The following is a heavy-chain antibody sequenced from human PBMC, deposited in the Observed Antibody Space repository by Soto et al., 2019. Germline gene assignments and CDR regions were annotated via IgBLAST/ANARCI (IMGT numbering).Heavy chain of an antibody. Sequence: PSETLSLTCTVSGGSVSSGSYYWSWIRQPPGKGLEWIGYIYYSGSTNYNPSLKSRVAMSVDTSKNQFSLKLTSATAADTAVYYCARRDWSGSTSHFYFDYWGQGVLVTVSS. V-gene: IGHV4-61*01. CDR1: GGSVSSGSYY. CDR3: ARRDWSGSTSHFYFDY. J-gene: IGHJ4*02. CDR2: IYYSGST. D-gene: IGHD3-9*01.